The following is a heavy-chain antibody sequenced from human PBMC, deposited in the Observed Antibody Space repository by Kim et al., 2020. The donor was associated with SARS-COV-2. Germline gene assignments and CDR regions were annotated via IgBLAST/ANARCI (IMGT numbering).Heavy chain of an antibody. V-gene: IGHV5-51*01. CDR3: ARRGGTYGLDV. CDR2: DT. Sequence: DTTYSPSFEGQVTISVDNSISTAYLQWSSLKASDSAMYYCARRGGTYGLDVWGQGTTIIVSS. J-gene: IGHJ6*02. D-gene: IGHD1-26*01.